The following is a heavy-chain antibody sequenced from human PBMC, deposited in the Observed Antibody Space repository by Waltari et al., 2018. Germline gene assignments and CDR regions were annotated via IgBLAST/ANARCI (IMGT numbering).Heavy chain of an antibody. CDR2: IKQDGSDT. V-gene: IGHV3-7*01. J-gene: IGHJ3*02. Sequence: EVQLVESGGGLVQPGGSMRLSCAASGFTFSNYWMNWVRQAPGKGLEWVAKIKQDGSDTHYGDSVKGLFTISRDNAKMSLYLQMNSRRAEDTAVYYCARGVLRRGACDIWGQGTMVTVSS. CDR3: ARGVLRRGACDI. D-gene: IGHD5-12*01. CDR1: GFTFSNYW.